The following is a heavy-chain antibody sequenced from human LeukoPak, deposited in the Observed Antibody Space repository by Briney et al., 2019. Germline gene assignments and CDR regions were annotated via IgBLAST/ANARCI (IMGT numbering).Heavy chain of an antibody. CDR2: IIPNSGGT. CDR3: ARRHSYDSSGSRFYYYYYYMDV. CDR1: GYTFTGYF. J-gene: IGHJ6*03. D-gene: IGHD3-22*01. Sequence: ASVKDSCKASGYTFTGYFLQWVRQTPGQGLEWMEWIIPNSGGTSHEKKLQGRVTMTRDTSISTAYMELSRLRSDDTAFYYYARRHSYDSSGSRFYYYYYYMDVWGKGTTVTVSS. V-gene: IGHV1-2*02.